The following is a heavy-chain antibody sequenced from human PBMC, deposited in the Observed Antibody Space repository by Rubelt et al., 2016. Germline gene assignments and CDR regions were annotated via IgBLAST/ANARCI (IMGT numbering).Heavy chain of an antibody. V-gene: IGHV4-39*07. J-gene: IGHJ4*02. Sequence: QLQLQESGPGLVKPSETLSLTCTVSGGSISSSSHYWGWIRQPPGKGLEWSGSRHYSGGTYYKPSLRGRRTIQVGTSKTQFSRKLSSVTSADTAVYYCARLGLWFGRTDYWGQGILVTVSS. CDR3: ARLGLWFGRTDY. CDR2: RHYSGGT. D-gene: IGHD3-10*01. CDR1: GGSISSSSHY.